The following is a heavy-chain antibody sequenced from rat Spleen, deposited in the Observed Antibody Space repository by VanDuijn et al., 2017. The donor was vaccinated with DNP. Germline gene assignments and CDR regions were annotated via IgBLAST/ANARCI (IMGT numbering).Heavy chain of an antibody. D-gene: IGHD1-4*01. V-gene: IGHV5-25*01. J-gene: IGHJ1*01. Sequence: EVQLVESDGGLVQPGRSLKLSCAASGFTFNDYYMAWVRQAPTKGLEWVASISTGGGNTYYRDSVKGRFTISRDNAKSTLYLQMDSLRSEDTATYYCERRSRPGYTGYFDFWGPGTMVTVSS. CDR3: ERRSRPGYTGYFDF. CDR2: ISTGGGNT. CDR1: GFTFNDYY.